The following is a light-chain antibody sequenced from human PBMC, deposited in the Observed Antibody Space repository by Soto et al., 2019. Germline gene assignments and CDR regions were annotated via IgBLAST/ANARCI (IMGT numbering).Light chain of an antibody. Sequence: QSVLTQPASVSGSPGQSITISCTGTSSDIGGYNYVSWYQQHPGKAPTLMIYDVSNRPSGVSNRFSGSKSGSTASLTISGLQAEDEADYYCTAYTTTTTLVVFGGGTQLTVL. V-gene: IGLV2-14*03. CDR3: TAYTTTTTLVV. CDR1: SSDIGGYNY. CDR2: DVS. J-gene: IGLJ7*01.